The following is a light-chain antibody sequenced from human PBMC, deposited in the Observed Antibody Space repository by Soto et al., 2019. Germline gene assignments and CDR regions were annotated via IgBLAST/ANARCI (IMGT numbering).Light chain of an antibody. CDR1: QTLLHSNGYNY. Sequence: IGLTQSPLSLPVTRGERASMSFRSSQTLLHSNGYNYLDWYLQKPGQSPQLLIYTVSYRASGVPDRFSGSGSGTDFTLKISRVEAEDVGVYYCMQRIEFPLTFGGGTKVDIK. V-gene: IGKV2-40*01. CDR2: TVS. J-gene: IGKJ4*01. CDR3: MQRIEFPLT.